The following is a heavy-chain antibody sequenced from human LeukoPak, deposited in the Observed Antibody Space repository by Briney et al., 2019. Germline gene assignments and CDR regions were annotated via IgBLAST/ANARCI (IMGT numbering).Heavy chain of an antibody. D-gene: IGHD2-2*01. V-gene: IGHV3-11*04. CDR3: TSPPLGYCSTTSCLQYFEQ. J-gene: IGHJ1*01. CDR1: GFTFSDYY. CDR2: ISSSGSII. Sequence: PGGSLRLSCVASGFTFSDYYMSWIRQAPGKGLEWVSYISSSGSIIDYADSVRGRFTISRDNAKNSLYLQMNSLRAEDTAVYYCTSPPLGYCSTTSCLQYFEQWGQGTLVTVSS.